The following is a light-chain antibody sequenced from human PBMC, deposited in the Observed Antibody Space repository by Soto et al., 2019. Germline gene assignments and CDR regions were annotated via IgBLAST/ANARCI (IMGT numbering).Light chain of an antibody. J-gene: IGKJ4*01. V-gene: IGKV3-15*01. CDR3: QRYNNWLGT. Sequence: VMTQSPATLSVSRGERVTLSCRANLPIDSTLAWYQQKPGQAPRLLIYGTSTRATGIPARFSGSGSGTEFTLTISSLQSEDFAVYSCQRYNNWLGTFGGGTKVEIK. CDR2: GTS. CDR1: LPIDST.